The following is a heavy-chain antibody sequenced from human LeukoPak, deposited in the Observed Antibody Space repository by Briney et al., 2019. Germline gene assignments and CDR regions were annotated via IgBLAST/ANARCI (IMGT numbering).Heavy chain of an antibody. CDR2: IYYSGST. D-gene: IGHD2-15*01. J-gene: IGHJ5*02. V-gene: IGHV4-61*01. Sequence: PSETLSLTCTVSGGSVSSGSYYWSWIRQPPGKGLEWIGYIYYSGSTNYNPSLKSRVTISVDTSKNQFSLKLSSVTAADTAVYYCARWVPIVAANWFDPWGQGTLVTVSS. CDR1: GGSVSSGSYY. CDR3: ARWVPIVAANWFDP.